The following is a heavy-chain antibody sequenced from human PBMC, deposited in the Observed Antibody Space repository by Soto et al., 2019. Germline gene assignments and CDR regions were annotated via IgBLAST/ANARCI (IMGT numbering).Heavy chain of an antibody. D-gene: IGHD6-13*01. Sequence: NLSETLSLTCSVSGGSIASYYWSWIRQPPGKGLEWIGYIWYTGSTNYNPSLKSRVTISLDTSKNQFSLKLSSVTAADTAVYYCARADSSSWKNWGQGTLVTVSS. CDR2: IWYTGST. V-gene: IGHV4-59*01. CDR1: GGSIASYY. J-gene: IGHJ4*02. CDR3: ARADSSSWKN.